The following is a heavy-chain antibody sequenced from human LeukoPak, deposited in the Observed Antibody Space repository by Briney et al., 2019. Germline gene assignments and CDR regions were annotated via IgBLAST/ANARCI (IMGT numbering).Heavy chain of an antibody. V-gene: IGHV4-38-2*02. J-gene: IGHJ4*02. CDR3: ASEQWLVLSQ. D-gene: IGHD6-19*01. CDR1: GYSISSGYY. Sequence: PSETLSLTCTVSGYSISSGYYWGWIRQPPGKGLEWIGSIYHSGSTYYNPSLKSRVTISVDTSKNQFSLKLSSVTAADTAVYYCASEQWLVLSQWGQGALVTVSS. CDR2: IYHSGST.